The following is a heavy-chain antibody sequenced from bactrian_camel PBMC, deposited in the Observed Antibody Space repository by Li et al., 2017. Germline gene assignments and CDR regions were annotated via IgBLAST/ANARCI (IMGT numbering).Heavy chain of an antibody. Sequence: HVQLVESGGGLVQPGGSLRLPCAASGFTLGDFYMSWVRQAPGKGLEWVSTINNGGGTTDYADSVEGRFTISRDNAQNTLYLQLNSLKPEDTAMYYCAKEQNSGWGADFGNKGQGTQVTVS. CDR3: AKEQNSGWGADFGN. CDR2: INNGGGTT. V-gene: IGHV3S1*01. D-gene: IGHD5*01. CDR1: GFTLGDFY. J-gene: IGHJ6*01.